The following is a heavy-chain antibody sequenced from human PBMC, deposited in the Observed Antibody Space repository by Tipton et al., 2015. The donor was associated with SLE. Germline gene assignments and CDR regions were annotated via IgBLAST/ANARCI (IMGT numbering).Heavy chain of an antibody. CDR1: GFTFSDHW. CDR3: VRGAPFDY. Sequence: GSLRLSCAASGFTFSDHWMHWVRQLPGKGLVWVSRISSDGSSTNHADSVKGRFTISRDNANNRVYLQMDSLRVEDTAMYYCVRGAPFDYWGQGTQVTVSS. V-gene: IGHV3-74*01. J-gene: IGHJ4*02. CDR2: ISSDGSST.